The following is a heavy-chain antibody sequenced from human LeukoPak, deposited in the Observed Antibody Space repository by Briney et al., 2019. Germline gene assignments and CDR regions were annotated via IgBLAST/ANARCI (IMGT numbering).Heavy chain of an antibody. D-gene: IGHD6-13*01. CDR3: ARLPYSSSWYVTNYCYYYYMDV. Sequence: GESLKISCKGSGYSFTSYWIGWVRQMPGKGLEWMGIIYPGDSDTRYSPSFQGQVTISADKSISTAYLQWSGLKASDTAMYYCARLPYSSSWYVTNYCYYYYMDVWGKGTTVTVSS. V-gene: IGHV5-51*01. J-gene: IGHJ6*03. CDR2: IYPGDSDT. CDR1: GYSFTSYW.